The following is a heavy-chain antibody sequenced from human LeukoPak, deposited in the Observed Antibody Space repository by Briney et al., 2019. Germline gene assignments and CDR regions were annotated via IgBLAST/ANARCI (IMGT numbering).Heavy chain of an antibody. J-gene: IGHJ3*02. Sequence: GGSLRLSCAASGFTFSSYAMSWVRQAPGKGLEWVSAISGSGGSTYYADSVKGRFTISRDNSKNTLYLQMNSLRAEDTAVYYCAKLIDSSGYYGWGAFDIWGQGTMVTVSS. CDR1: GFTFSSYA. CDR3: AKLIDSSGYYGWGAFDI. D-gene: IGHD3-22*01. CDR2: ISGSGGST. V-gene: IGHV3-23*01.